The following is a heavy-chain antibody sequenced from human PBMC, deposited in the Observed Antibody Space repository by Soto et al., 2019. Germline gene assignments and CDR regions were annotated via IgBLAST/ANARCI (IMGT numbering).Heavy chain of an antibody. CDR1: GFTFSSYA. CDR2: ISYDGSNK. CDR3: ARDSTLHSLTGPDY. D-gene: IGHD3-9*01. Sequence: GGSMRLSSAAAGFTFSSYAMHWVSQDPGKGLEWVAVISYDGSNKYYADSVKGRFTISRDNSKNTLYLQMNSLRAEDTAVYYCARDSTLHSLTGPDYWGQGTLVTVSS. V-gene: IGHV3-30-3*01. J-gene: IGHJ4*02.